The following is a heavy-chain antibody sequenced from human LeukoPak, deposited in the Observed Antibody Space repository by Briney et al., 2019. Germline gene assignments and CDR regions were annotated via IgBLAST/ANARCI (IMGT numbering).Heavy chain of an antibody. CDR3: GREPLKRGGSYYFYY. V-gene: IGHV3-7*01. D-gene: IGHD3-16*01. CDR2: IKQDGSEK. Sequence: GGSLRLSCAASGFTFSSYWMSWVRQAPGKGLEWVANIKQDGSEKYYVDSVKGRFTISRDNAKNSLYLQMNSLRAEDTAVYYFGREPLKRGGSYYFYYLGQGTLVTVSS. CDR1: GFTFSSYW. J-gene: IGHJ4*02.